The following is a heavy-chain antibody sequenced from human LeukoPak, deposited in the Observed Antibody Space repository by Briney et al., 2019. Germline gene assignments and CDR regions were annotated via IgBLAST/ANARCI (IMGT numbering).Heavy chain of an antibody. Sequence: SGTLSLTCAVSGGSISSSNWWSWVRQPPGKGLEWIGEIYHSGSTNYNPSLKSRVTISVDKSKNQFSLKLSSVTAADTAVYYCARGGSYGSGSTTSNYYYYGMGVWGQGTTVTVSS. V-gene: IGHV4-4*02. CDR3: ARGGSYGSGSTTSNYYYYGMGV. CDR1: GGSISSSNW. J-gene: IGHJ6*02. CDR2: IYHSGST. D-gene: IGHD3-10*01.